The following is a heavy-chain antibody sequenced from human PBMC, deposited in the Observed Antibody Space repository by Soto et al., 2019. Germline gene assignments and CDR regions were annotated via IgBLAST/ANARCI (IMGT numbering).Heavy chain of an antibody. J-gene: IGHJ4*02. V-gene: IGHV5-51*01. Sequence: GESLKISCKGFGYRFTSYWIGWVRQVPGKGLEWMGIFFPGDSDTRYSPSFQGQVTISADKSISTAYLQWSSLKASDTAIYYCAISSVAAAGFDYWGQGTPVTVS. CDR2: FFPGDSDT. CDR1: GYRFTSYW. D-gene: IGHD6-25*01. CDR3: AISSVAAAGFDY.